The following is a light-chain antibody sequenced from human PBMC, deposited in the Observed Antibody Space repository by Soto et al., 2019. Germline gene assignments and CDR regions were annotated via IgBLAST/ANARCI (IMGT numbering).Light chain of an antibody. Sequence: QSVLTQPASVSGSPGQSITISCTGTSSDVGGYNYVSWYQQHPGKAPKLMIYEVYTRPSGVSHRFSGSKSGNTASLTISGLQAEDEADYYCSSYTNINTKVFGGGTKLTVL. V-gene: IGLV2-14*01. CDR2: EVY. J-gene: IGLJ3*02. CDR3: SSYTNINTKV. CDR1: SSDVGGYNY.